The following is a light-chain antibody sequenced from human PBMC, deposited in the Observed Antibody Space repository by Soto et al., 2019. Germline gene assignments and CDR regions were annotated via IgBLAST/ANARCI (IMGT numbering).Light chain of an antibody. Sequence: DIQMTQSPSSLSASVEHRVIITCRASQSISNHLNWYQQKPGKAPKLLIFAASSLQSGVPSRFSGSRSGPDFTLTIGSPQPEDFPSHYCRQSYSSPPTLGQGTKVHI. V-gene: IGKV1-39*01. CDR3: RQSYSSPPT. CDR1: QSISNH. CDR2: AAS. J-gene: IGKJ1*01.